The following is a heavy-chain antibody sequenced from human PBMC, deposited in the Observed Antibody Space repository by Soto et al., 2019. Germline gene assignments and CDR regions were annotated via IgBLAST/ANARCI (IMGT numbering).Heavy chain of an antibody. Sequence: GESLKISCAASGFTVSTHTMNWVWVRQAPGKGLEWVSGIRASSETTYYADSVKGRFSISRDTSRNTLYLQLSSLRVEDTAIYYCAKDHSNFGLGPWGQGTLVTVSS. V-gene: IGHV3-23*01. D-gene: IGHD4-4*01. J-gene: IGHJ5*02. CDR3: AKDHSNFGLGP. CDR1: GFTVSTHT. CDR2: IRASSETT.